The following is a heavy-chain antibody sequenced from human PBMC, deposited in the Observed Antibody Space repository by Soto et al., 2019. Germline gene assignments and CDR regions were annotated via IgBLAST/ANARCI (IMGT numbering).Heavy chain of an antibody. J-gene: IGHJ6*02. Sequence: ASVKVSCKVSGYTLPELSMHWVRQAPGKGLEWMGGFDPEDGETIYAQKFQGRVTMTEDTSTDTAYMELSSLRSEDTAVYYCATDRGDIVVVPAMQGGPYYCMDVWGQGTTITVFS. D-gene: IGHD2-2*01. V-gene: IGHV1-24*01. CDR2: FDPEDGET. CDR3: ATDRGDIVVVPAMQGGPYYCMDV. CDR1: GYTLPELS.